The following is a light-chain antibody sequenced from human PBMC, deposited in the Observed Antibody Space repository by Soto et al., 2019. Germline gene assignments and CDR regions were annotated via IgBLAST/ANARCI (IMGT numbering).Light chain of an antibody. Sequence: DIQMTQSPSTLSGSVGDRVTITSRASQTISSWLAWYQQKPGKAPKLLIYKASTLKSGVPSRFSGSGSGTEFTLTISSLQPDDCETYYCQHYNSYSEAFGQGTKVDIK. CDR2: KAS. J-gene: IGKJ1*01. V-gene: IGKV1-5*03. CDR3: QHYNSYSEA. CDR1: QTISSW.